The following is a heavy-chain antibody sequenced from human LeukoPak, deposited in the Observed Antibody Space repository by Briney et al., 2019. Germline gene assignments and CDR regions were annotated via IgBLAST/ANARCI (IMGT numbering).Heavy chain of an antibody. CDR3: AKDLDDSSGYPADFDY. CDR1: GFTFSSYA. V-gene: IGHV3-30-3*01. CDR2: ISYDGSNK. Sequence: PGGSLRLSCAASGFTFSSYAMHWVRQAPGKGLEWVAVISYDGSNKYYADSVKGRFTISRDNSKNTLYLQMNSLRAEDTAVYYCAKDLDDSSGYPADFDYWGQGTLVTVSS. D-gene: IGHD3-22*01. J-gene: IGHJ4*02.